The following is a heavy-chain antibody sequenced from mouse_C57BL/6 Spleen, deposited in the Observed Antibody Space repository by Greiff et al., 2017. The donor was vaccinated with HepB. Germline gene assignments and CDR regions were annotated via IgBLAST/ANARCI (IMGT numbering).Heavy chain of an antibody. CDR3: ARHGPYYSDGFAY. CDR1: GFTFSSYT. V-gene: IGHV5-9*01. CDR2: ISGGGGNT. J-gene: IGHJ3*01. D-gene: IGHD1-1*01. Sequence: EVMLVESGGGLVKPGGSLKLSCAASGFTFSSYTMSWVRQTPEKRLEWVATISGGGGNTYYPDSVKGRFTISRDNAKNTLYLQMSSLRSEDTALYYCARHGPYYSDGFAYWGQGTLVTVSA.